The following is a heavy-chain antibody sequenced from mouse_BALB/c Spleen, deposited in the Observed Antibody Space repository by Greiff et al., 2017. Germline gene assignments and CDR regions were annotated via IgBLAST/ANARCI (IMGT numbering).Heavy chain of an antibody. Sequence: EVKVVESGGGLVKPGGSLKLSCAASGFTFSSYAMSWVRQSPEKRLEWVAEISSGGSYTYYPDTVTGRFTISRDNAKNTLYLEMSSLRSEDTAMYYCARVGNRGAMDYWGQGTSVTVSS. CDR1: GFTFSSYA. V-gene: IGHV5-9-4*01. CDR3: ARVGNRGAMDY. CDR2: ISSGGSYT. J-gene: IGHJ4*01.